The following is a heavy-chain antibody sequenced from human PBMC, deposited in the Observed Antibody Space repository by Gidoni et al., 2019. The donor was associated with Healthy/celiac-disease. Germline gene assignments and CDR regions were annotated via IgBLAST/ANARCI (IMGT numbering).Heavy chain of an antibody. V-gene: IGHV1-18*01. CDR1: GYTVTSYG. CDR3: ARDDSGWWEGDFDY. Sequence: QVQLVQSGAEVKKPGAAVKVSCKASGYTVTSYGISWVRQAPGQGLEWMGWISAYNGNTNYAQKLKGRVTMTTDTSPSTAYMELRSLRSDDTAVYYCARDDSGWWEGDFDYWGQGTLVTVSS. J-gene: IGHJ4*02. D-gene: IGHD6-19*01. CDR2: ISAYNGNT.